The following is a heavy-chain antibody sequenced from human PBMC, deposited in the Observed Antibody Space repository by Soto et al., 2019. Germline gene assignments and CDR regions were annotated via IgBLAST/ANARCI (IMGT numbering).Heavy chain of an antibody. D-gene: IGHD3-10*01. CDR1: GGSFSDYN. CDR3: ARGLRASFGVRLSYSYYGMDV. CDR2: IDHSGST. V-gene: IGHV4-34*01. J-gene: IGHJ6*02. Sequence: QVQLQQWGAGLLKPSETLSLTCAVYGGSFSDYNWSWLRQPPGKGLECIGEIDHSGSTNYHPSLKSRVTISVDTSNSQIFLKLSSGTAADTAVYYCARGLRASFGVRLSYSYYGMDVWGQGTTVTVSS.